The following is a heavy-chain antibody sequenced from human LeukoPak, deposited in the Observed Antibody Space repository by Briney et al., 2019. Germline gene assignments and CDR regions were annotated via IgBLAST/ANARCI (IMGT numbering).Heavy chain of an antibody. D-gene: IGHD1-26*01. J-gene: IGHJ4*02. CDR2: ISSSSTYM. Sequence: PGGSLRLSCAASGFTFSSYSMSWVRQAPGKGLEWVSSISSSSTYMYYADSVKGRFTISRDNSKNTLYLQMNSLRAEDTAVYYCARDLGEPRAGGWGQGTLVTVSS. V-gene: IGHV3-21*04. CDR3: ARDLGEPRAGG. CDR1: GFTFSSYS.